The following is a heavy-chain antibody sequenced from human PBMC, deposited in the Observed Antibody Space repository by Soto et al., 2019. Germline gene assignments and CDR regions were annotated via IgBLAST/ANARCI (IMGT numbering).Heavy chain of an antibody. D-gene: IGHD3-3*01. J-gene: IGHJ4*02. CDR2: IYPGSSEI. Sequence: EVQLVQSGAEVKKPGESLRISCKASGYNFARSSIGWVRQMPGKGLEWVAIIYPGSSEITYSPSFQGRVIISADMSISTAYLKWSSLKASDTAIYYCAPYYNYWKIWGQGTLVSVSS. CDR3: APYYNYWKI. V-gene: IGHV5-51*01. CDR1: GYNFARSS.